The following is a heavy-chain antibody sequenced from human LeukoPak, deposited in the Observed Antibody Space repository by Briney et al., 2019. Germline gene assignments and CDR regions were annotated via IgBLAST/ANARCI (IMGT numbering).Heavy chain of an antibody. CDR2: INAGNGNT. J-gene: IGHJ4*02. V-gene: IGHV1-3*01. Sequence: ASVKVSCKASGYTFTSYAMHWVRQAPGQRLEWMGWINAGNGNTKYSQKFQGRVTITRDTSASTAYMELSSLRSEDTAVYYCARVSYYYDSSGYEFDYWGQGTLVTVSS. D-gene: IGHD3-22*01. CDR3: ARVSYYYDSSGYEFDY. CDR1: GYTFTSYA.